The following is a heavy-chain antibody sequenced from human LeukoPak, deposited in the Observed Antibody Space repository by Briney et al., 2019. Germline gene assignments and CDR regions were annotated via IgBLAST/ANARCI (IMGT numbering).Heavy chain of an antibody. CDR3: ARDGGESWPLDE. CDR1: GFPFKGYW. D-gene: IGHD3-10*01. CDR2: IKPDGSET. V-gene: IGHV3-7*01. Sequence: GGSLRLSCVASGFPFKGYWMTWVRQSPGKGLDWVANIKPDGSETNYLDSVKGRFTISRDNARDSLFLEMNNLRVDDTAVYYCARDGGESWPLDEWGQGILVTVSS. J-gene: IGHJ4*02.